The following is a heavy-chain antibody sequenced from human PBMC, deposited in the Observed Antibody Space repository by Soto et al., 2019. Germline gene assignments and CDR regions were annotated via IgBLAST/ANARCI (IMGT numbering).Heavy chain of an antibody. Sequence: GSLRLSCAASGFSFISYALSFFRQSAWKWLEWVSTISGRGGRAYYADSVKGRFTISRDNSKNALYLQLNSLRAEDTAVYYCAKDRSQGAVAGTSDFDYWGQGTLVTVSS. D-gene: IGHD6-19*01. J-gene: IGHJ4*02. CDR3: AKDRSQGAVAGTSDFDY. CDR1: GFSFISYA. V-gene: IGHV3-23*01. CDR2: ISGRGGRA.